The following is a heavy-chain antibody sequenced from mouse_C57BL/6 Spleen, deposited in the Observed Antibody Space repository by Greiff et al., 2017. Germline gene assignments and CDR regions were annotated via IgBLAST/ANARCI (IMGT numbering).Heavy chain of an antibody. V-gene: IGHV1-81*01. J-gene: IGHJ3*01. CDR1: GYTFTSYG. CDR2: IYPRSGNT. D-gene: IGHD3-3*01. Sequence: VQLQQSGAELARPGASVKLSCKASGYTFTSYGISWVKQRTGQGLEWIGEIYPRSGNTYYNEKFKGKATLTADKSSSTAYMELRSLTSEDSAVYFCAREGLLLFAYWGQGTLVTVSA. CDR3: AREGLLLFAY.